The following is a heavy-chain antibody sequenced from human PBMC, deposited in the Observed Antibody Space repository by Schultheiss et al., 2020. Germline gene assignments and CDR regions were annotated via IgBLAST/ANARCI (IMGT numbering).Heavy chain of an antibody. CDR2: IYYSGST. CDR1: GGSFSGYY. V-gene: IGHV4-59*06. Sequence: SETLSLTCAVYGGSFSGYYWSWIRQPAGKGLEWIGYIYYSGSTYYNPSLKSRVTISVDTSKNQFSLKLSSVTAADTAVYYCARGDYYGMDVWGQGTTVTVSS. CDR3: ARGDYYGMDV. J-gene: IGHJ6*02.